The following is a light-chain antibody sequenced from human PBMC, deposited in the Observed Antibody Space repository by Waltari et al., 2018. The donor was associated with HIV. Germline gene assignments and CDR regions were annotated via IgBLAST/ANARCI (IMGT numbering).Light chain of an antibody. CDR3: SSYTSSTTLVV. CDR1: ISAVGGYNY. CDR2: EVS. J-gene: IGLJ2*01. Sequence: QSALTQPASVSGSPGQSITISCTGTISAVGGYNYVSWYQHHPGKAPKVMIYEVSNRPSGVSNRFSGSKSGNTASLTISGLQAEDEADYYCSSYTSSTTLVVFGGGTKLTVL. V-gene: IGLV2-14*01.